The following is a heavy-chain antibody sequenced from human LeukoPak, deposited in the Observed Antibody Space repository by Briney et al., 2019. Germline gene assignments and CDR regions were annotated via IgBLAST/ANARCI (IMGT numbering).Heavy chain of an antibody. CDR1: GFTFSSYA. V-gene: IGHV3-23*01. D-gene: IGHD6-19*01. CDR3: AKDRRFGGSGWVFDY. J-gene: IGHJ4*02. Sequence: GGSLRLSCAASGFTFSSYAMSWVRQAPGKGLEWVSAISGSGGSTYYADSVKGRFTISRDNSKNTLYLQMNSLRAEDTAVYYCAKDRRFGGSGWVFDYWGQGTLVTVSS. CDR2: ISGSGGST.